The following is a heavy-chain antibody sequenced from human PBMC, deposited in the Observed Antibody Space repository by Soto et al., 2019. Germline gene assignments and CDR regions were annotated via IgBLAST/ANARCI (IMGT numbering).Heavy chain of an antibody. V-gene: IGHV4-34*01. CDR2: INHSGST. CDR1: GGSFSGYY. D-gene: IGHD3-10*01. J-gene: IGHJ6*03. Sequence: SETLSLTCAVYGGSFSGYYWSWIRQPPGKGLEWIGEINHSGSTNYNPSLKSRVTISVDTSKNQFSLKLSSVTAADTAVYYCARDYYGSGSYYTNPKYYYYYYMDVWGKGTTVTVSS. CDR3: ARDYYGSGSYYTNPKYYYYYYMDV.